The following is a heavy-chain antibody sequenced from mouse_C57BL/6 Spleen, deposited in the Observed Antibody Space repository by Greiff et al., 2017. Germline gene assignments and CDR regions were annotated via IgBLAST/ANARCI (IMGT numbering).Heavy chain of an antibody. CDR2: IDPHSGGT. V-gene: IGHV1-72*01. J-gene: IGHJ2*01. CDR3: SRSEGGVDSNPDFGY. CDR1: GYTFTSYW. Sequence: QVQLQQPGAELVKPGASVKLSCKASGYTFTSYWMHWVKQRPGRGLEWIGRIDPHSGGTKYNEKFKSKATLTVDKPSSTAYMQLSSLTSEDSSVYYCSRSEGGVDSNPDFGYWGQGTTLTVSS. D-gene: IGHD2-5*01.